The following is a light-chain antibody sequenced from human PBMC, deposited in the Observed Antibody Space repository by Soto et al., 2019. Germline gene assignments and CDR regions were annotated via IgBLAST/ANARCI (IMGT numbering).Light chain of an antibody. CDR1: QSIKNN. Sequence: DIQMTQSPSSLSASVGDSVTITCRASQSIKNNLVWFHQKPGKPPKRLIFAASTLPTGVPSRFSGSGSGTEFTLTITSLQSEDFATYYCLQYYECPRTFGQGTQVE. CDR2: AAS. J-gene: IGKJ1*01. CDR3: LQYYECPRT. V-gene: IGKV1-17*01.